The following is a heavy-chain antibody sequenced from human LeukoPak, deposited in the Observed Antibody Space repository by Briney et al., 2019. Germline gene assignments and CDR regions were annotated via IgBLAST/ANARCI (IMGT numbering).Heavy chain of an antibody. CDR2: ISSSSSYI. V-gene: IGHV3-21*01. CDR1: GFTFSSYS. CDR3: AKDYDYVWGSYRYTVSPDY. D-gene: IGHD3-16*02. Sequence: GGSLRLSCAASGFTFSSYSMNWVRQAPGKGLEWVSSISSSSSYIYYADSVKGRFTISRDNAKNTLYLQMNSLRAEDTAVYYCAKDYDYVWGSYRYTVSPDYWGQGTLVTVSS. J-gene: IGHJ4*02.